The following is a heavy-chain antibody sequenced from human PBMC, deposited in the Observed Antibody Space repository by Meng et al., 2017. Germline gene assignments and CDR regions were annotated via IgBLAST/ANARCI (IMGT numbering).Heavy chain of an antibody. CDR2: IYPGDSDT. D-gene: IGHD3-22*01. J-gene: IGHJ4*02. CDR1: GYSFISYW. V-gene: IGHV5-51*01. CDR3: AKGFDYYDSSGYYQIYFDY. Sequence: GESLKISCKGSGYSFISYWIGWVRQMPGKGLEWMGIIYPGDSDTRYSPSFQGQVTMSVDKSTNAAYLQWSSLKASDTAMYYCAKGFDYYDSSGYYQIYFDYWGQGTLVTVSS.